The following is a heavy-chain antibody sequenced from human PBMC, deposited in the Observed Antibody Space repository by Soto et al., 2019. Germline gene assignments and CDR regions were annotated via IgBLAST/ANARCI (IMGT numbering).Heavy chain of an antibody. Sequence: GGSLRLSCAASGFTFRSDGMHWVRQAPGKGLEWVAVIWYDGSNKYYADSVKGRFTISRDNSKNTLYLQMNSLRAEDTAVYYCARDLSAVAGPPEFDYWGQGP. V-gene: IGHV3-33*01. J-gene: IGHJ4*02. CDR1: GFTFRSDG. D-gene: IGHD6-19*01. CDR2: IWYDGSNK. CDR3: ARDLSAVAGPPEFDY.